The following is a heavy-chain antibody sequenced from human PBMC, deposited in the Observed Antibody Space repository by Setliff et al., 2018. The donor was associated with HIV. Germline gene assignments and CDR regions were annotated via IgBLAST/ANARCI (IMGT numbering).Heavy chain of an antibody. CDR2: IYPRDSDT. CDR1: GYSFDIYW. J-gene: IGHJ3*02. Sequence: ESLKISCKGSGYSFDIYWIGWVRQMPGKGLEWMGIIYPRDSDTRYRPSFQGQVTISADKSIKTAYLQWSSLKASDTAMYYCAISIGVAGSRAYDIWGQGTMVTVSS. D-gene: IGHD6-19*01. V-gene: IGHV5-51*01. CDR3: AISIGVAGSRAYDI.